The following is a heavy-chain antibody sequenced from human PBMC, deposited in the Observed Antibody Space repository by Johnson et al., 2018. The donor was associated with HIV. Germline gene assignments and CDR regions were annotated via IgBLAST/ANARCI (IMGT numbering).Heavy chain of an antibody. Sequence: VQLVESGGGLVQPGGSLRLSCAASGFTFSSYAMSWVRQAPGKGLAWVSALHGSGGSTYYADYVKGRFTISRDNSKNTLYLQMNGLRAEDTAVDYCAGGRQLVHLGAFDIWGQGTMVTVSS. CDR2: LHGSGGST. J-gene: IGHJ3*02. CDR1: GFTFSSYA. D-gene: IGHD6-13*01. V-gene: IGHV3-23*04. CDR3: AGGRQLVHLGAFDI.